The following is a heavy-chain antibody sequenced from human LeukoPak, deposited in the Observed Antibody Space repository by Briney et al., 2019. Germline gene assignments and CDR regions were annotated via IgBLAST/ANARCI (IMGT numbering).Heavy chain of an antibody. D-gene: IGHD4-17*01. Sequence: GGALRLSCAASGFTFINYWMSWVRQAPGKGLEWVANIKQDGSEKYYVDSVKGRFTISRDNANNSLYLQLNRLRADDTAVYYYARDRYGDPVVGFDPWGQGTLVTVSS. CDR3: ARDRYGDPVVGFDP. CDR1: GFTFINYW. V-gene: IGHV3-7*03. J-gene: IGHJ5*02. CDR2: IKQDGSEK.